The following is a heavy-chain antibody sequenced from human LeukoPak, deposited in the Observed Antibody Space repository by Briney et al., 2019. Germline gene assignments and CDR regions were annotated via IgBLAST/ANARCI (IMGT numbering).Heavy chain of an antibody. J-gene: IGHJ4*02. CDR3: ARNETYYYDSSGYYWTAGYFDY. Sequence: GGSLRLSCAVSGFTFSSYAMHWVRQAPGKGLEWVAVISFDESNKYYADSVKGRFTISRDNSKNTLYLQMNSLRAEDTAVYYCARNETYYYDSSGYYWTAGYFDYWGQGTLVTVSS. D-gene: IGHD3-22*01. V-gene: IGHV3-30*04. CDR1: GFTFSSYA. CDR2: ISFDESNK.